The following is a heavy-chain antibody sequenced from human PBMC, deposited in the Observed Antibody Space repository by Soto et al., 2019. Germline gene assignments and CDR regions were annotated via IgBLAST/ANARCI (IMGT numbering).Heavy chain of an antibody. V-gene: IGHV2-26*01. J-gene: IGHJ4*02. CDR1: GFSLSNARMG. CDR3: ARIQIVATITYFDY. D-gene: IGHD5-12*01. Sequence: QVTLKESGPVLVNPTETLTLTCTVSGFSLSNARMGVSWIRQPPGKALEWLAHIFSNDEKSYSTSLKSRLTISKDTSKSQVVLTMTNMDPVDTATYYCARIQIVATITYFDYWGQGTLVTVSS. CDR2: IFSNDEK.